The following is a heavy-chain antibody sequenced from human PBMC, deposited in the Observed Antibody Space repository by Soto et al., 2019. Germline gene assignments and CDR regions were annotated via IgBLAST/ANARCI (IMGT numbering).Heavy chain of an antibody. J-gene: IGHJ6*02. D-gene: IGHD6-6*01. CDR1: GGTFSSYA. Sequence: QVQLVQSGAEVKKPGSSVKVSCKASGGTFSSYAISWVRQAPGQGLEWMGGIIPIFGTANYAQKFQGRVTITADESTSTAYMELSRLRSEDTAVYYWARYSRSSRRVGYYDYYYGMDVWGQETTVTVSS. V-gene: IGHV1-69*01. CDR3: ARYSRSSRRVGYYDYYYGMDV. CDR2: IIPIFGTA.